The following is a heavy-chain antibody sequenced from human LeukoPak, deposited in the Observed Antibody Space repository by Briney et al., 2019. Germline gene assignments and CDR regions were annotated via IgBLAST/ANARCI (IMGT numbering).Heavy chain of an antibody. CDR3: ASDHLRDAFDI. Sequence: EASVKVSCKASGGTFSSYAISWVRQAPGQGLEWMGGIIPIFGTAIYAQKFQGRVTMTEDTSTDTAYMELSSLRSEDTAVYYCASDHLRDAFDIWGQGTMVTVSS. CDR1: GGTFSSYA. D-gene: IGHD1-14*01. CDR2: IIPIFGTA. V-gene: IGHV1-69*06. J-gene: IGHJ3*02.